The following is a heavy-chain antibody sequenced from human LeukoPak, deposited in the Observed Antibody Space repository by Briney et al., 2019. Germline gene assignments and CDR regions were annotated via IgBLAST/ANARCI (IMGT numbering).Heavy chain of an antibody. V-gene: IGHV3-30*18. J-gene: IGHJ4*02. CDR2: ISYDGSNK. Sequence: PGGSLRLSCAASGFTFSSYGMHWVRQAPGKGLEWVAVISYDGSNKYYADSVKGRFTISRDNSKNTLYLQMNSLRAEDTAVYYCAKDQYYYGSGRYSHYFDYWGQGTLVTVSS. CDR1: GFTFSSYG. D-gene: IGHD3-10*01. CDR3: AKDQYYYGSGRYSHYFDY.